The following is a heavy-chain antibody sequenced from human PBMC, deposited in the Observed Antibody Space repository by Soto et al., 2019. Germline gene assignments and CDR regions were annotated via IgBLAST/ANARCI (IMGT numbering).Heavy chain of an antibody. J-gene: IGHJ4*02. CDR3: ARDYYKYYDSSGYYRSPAY. V-gene: IGHV3-30-3*01. Sequence: QVQLVESGGGVVQPGRSLRLSCAASGFTFSSYAMHWVRQAPGKGLEWVALISYDGSDKAYADSVKGRFTISRDNSRNTLFLQMNSLRAEDTAVYYCARDYYKYYDSSGYYRSPAYWGQGTLVTVSS. CDR1: GFTFSSYA. D-gene: IGHD3-22*01. CDR2: ISYDGSDK.